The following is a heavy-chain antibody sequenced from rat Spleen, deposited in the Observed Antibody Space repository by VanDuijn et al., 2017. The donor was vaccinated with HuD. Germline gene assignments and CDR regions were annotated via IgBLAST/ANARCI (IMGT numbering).Heavy chain of an antibody. CDR1: GVSLTSKC. V-gene: IGHV2-47*01. CDR3: GGGAKWFVY. J-gene: IGHJ3*01. CDR2: IWSNGGT. Sequence: QVQLKESGPGLVPPSQTLSLTCTSSGVSLTSKCVSWIPQPPGKGLEWMGIIWSNGGTDYNSDIKSRLSISRDTSKSQVFLKMNSLQTEDTAMYFCGGGAKWFVYWGQGALVSVSS.